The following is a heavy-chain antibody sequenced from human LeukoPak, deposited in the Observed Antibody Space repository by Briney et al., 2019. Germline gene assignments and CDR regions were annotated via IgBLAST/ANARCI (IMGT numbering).Heavy chain of an antibody. V-gene: IGHV3-21*01. CDR2: ISSSSSYI. D-gene: IGHD3-16*02. Sequence: PGGSLRLSCAASGFTFSSYSMNWVRQAPGKGLEWVSSISSSSSYIYYADSVKGRFTISRDNAKNSLYLQMNSLRAEDTAVYYCARSYMITFGGVISTSDYWGQGTLVTVSS. CDR1: GFTFSSYS. J-gene: IGHJ4*02. CDR3: ARSYMITFGGVISTSDY.